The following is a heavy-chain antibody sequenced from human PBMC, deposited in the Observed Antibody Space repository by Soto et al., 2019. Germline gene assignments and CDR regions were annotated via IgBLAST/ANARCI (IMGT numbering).Heavy chain of an antibody. D-gene: IGHD6-6*01. V-gene: IGHV1-69*01. CDR1: GGTFNTYA. CDR2: VIPTFGTP. Sequence: QVQLVQSGAEVKKPGSSVKVSCKASGGTFNTYAVSWVRQAPGQGLEWMGGVIPTFGTPKYAQKFQGRVTITADESTNTAYMELTSLRFEDTAMYYCARGHASSSFRGYNFYPMDVWGQGTTVTVSS. CDR3: ARGHASSSFRGYNFYPMDV. J-gene: IGHJ6*02.